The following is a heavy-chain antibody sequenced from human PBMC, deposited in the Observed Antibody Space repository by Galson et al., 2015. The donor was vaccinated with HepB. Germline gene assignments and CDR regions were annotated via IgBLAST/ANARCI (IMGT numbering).Heavy chain of an antibody. V-gene: IGHV3-30*18. CDR3: AKDYGSSDPYYFYGMDV. CDR2: ISYDGTNK. CDR1: GLTFSNYG. J-gene: IGHJ6*02. Sequence: SLRLSCAASGLTFSNYGFHWVRQAPGKGLEWVTVISYDGTNKDYADSVKGRFTISRDSSKNTLYLQMNSLRAEDTAVYYCAKDYGSSDPYYFYGMDVWGQGTTVTVSS. D-gene: IGHD6-6*01.